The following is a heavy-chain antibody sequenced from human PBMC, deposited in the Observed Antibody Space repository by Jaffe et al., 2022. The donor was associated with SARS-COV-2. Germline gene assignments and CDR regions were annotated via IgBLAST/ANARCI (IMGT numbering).Heavy chain of an antibody. V-gene: IGHV4-34*01. CDR1: GGSFSGYY. D-gene: IGHD6-13*01. CDR3: ARGHVVAAAGFQH. J-gene: IGHJ1*01. Sequence: QVQLQQWGAGLLKPSETLSLTCAVYGGSFSGYYWSWIRQPPGKGLEWIGEINHSGSTNYNPSLKSRVTISVDTSKNQFSLKLSSVTAADTAVYYCARGHVVAAAGFQHWGQGTLVTVSS. CDR2: INHSGST.